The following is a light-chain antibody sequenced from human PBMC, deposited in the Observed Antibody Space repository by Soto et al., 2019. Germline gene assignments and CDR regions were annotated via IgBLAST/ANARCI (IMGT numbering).Light chain of an antibody. V-gene: IGLV1-47*01. CDR2: KNN. CDR3: AAWDDSLSAWV. CDR1: SYNVGMNL. Sequence: QSVLTQPPSASGTPGQRVTISCSGGSYNVGMNLVYWYQQRPGTAPKLIIFKNNQRPSGVPDRFSGSNSGSSASLAISGLRSEDEADYFCAAWDDSLSAWVFGGGTKLTVL. J-gene: IGLJ3*02.